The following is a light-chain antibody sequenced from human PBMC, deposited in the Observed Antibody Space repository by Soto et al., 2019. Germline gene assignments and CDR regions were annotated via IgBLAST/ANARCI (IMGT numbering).Light chain of an antibody. CDR1: QSVTGSY. CDR2: GAS. J-gene: IGKJ4*01. V-gene: IGKV3-20*01. Sequence: EIVLTQSPGTLSLSPGERATLSCRASQSVTGSYLAWYQQKPGQAPRLLVYGASSRATGIPDRFSGSGSGTDFTLTISRLEPEDFAVYYCQQYGSSPPLTFGGGTKVE. CDR3: QQYGSSPPLT.